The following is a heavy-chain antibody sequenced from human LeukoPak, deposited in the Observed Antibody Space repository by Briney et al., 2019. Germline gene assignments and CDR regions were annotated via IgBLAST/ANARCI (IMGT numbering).Heavy chain of an antibody. CDR1: GGSISSSSYY. V-gene: IGHV4-39*01. CDR2: IYYSGST. J-gene: IGHJ4*02. D-gene: IGHD5-12*01. CDR3: ARGDSGYDY. Sequence: PSETLSLTRTVSGGSISSSSYYWGWIRQPPGKGLEWIGSIYYSGSTYYNPSLKSRVTISVDTSKNQFSLKLSSVTAADTAVYYCARGDSGYDYWGQGTLVTVSS.